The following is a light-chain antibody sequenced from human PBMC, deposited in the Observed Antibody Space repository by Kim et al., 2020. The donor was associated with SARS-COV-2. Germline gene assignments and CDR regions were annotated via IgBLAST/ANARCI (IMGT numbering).Light chain of an antibody. Sequence: VALGQTVRITCQGDSLRSYYATGYQQKPGQAPILVIYGKNNRPSGIPDRFSGSSSGSTASLTITGTQAGDEADYYCNSRDSNDNVVFGGGTQLTVL. CDR1: SLRSYY. V-gene: IGLV3-19*01. CDR3: NSRDSNDNVV. J-gene: IGLJ2*01. CDR2: GKN.